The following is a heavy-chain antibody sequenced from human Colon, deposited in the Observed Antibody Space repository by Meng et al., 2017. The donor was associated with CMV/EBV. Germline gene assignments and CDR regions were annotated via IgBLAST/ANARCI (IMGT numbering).Heavy chain of an antibody. V-gene: IGHV4-61*01. CDR1: GDPVTSNSYY. Sequence: SETLSLTCTVSGDPVTSNSYYWSWIRQPPGKGLEWIGYIYYTGSTNYNPSLESRVTMSLDTSKSQFSLKLTSVTAADTAVYYCARRSPPHNFGGKRGHYFDFWGQGTVVTVSS. CDR3: ARRSPPHNFGGKRGHYFDF. D-gene: IGHD4-23*01. J-gene: IGHJ4*02. CDR2: IYYTGST.